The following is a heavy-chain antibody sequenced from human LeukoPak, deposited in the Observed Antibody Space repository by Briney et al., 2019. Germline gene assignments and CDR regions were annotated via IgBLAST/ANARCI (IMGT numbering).Heavy chain of an antibody. V-gene: IGHV4-39*07. CDR2: IYYSGST. Sequence: PSETLSLTCTVSGGSISSSSYYWGWIRQPPGKGLEWIGSIYYSGSTYYNPSLKSRVTISVDTSKNQFSLKLSSVTAADTAVYYCARSLSGSPRFDYWGQGTLVTVSS. J-gene: IGHJ4*02. D-gene: IGHD3-10*01. CDR3: ARSLSGSPRFDY. CDR1: GGSISSSSYY.